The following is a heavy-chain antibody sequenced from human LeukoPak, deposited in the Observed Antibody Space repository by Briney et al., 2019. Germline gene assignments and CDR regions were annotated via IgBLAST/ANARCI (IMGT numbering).Heavy chain of an antibody. CDR1: GDTFTNYG. Sequence: ASVKVSCKASGDTFTNYGISWVRQAPGQGLEWMGWISTYTVETIYAQKFQGRVTLSTDTSTSTAYVELRSLRSDDTAVYYCATQPGRGSPFKFWGQGTLVTVSS. V-gene: IGHV1-18*01. CDR2: ISTYTVET. D-gene: IGHD2-8*02. J-gene: IGHJ4*02. CDR3: ATQPGRGSPFKF.